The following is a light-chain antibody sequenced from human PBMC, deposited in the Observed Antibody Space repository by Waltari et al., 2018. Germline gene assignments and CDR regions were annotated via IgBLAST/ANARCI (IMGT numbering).Light chain of an antibody. CDR3: HQYDKWPPRYT. CDR2: AAS. CDR1: QSVSTN. V-gene: IGKV3-15*01. J-gene: IGKJ2*01. Sequence: VVLTQSPATLSVSPGARATLSSRASQSVSTNLAWYQQKPGQAPRLLIFAASTRATVVPVRFIGSGSGTEFTLSISSLQSEDFAVYYCHQYDKWPPRYTFGPGTRLDIK.